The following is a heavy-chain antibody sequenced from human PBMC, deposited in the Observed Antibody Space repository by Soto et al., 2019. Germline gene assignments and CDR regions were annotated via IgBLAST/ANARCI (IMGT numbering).Heavy chain of an antibody. CDR2: IIPLLGTG. CDR3: AREKIDAAVPGGVDF. V-gene: IGHV1-69*01. Sequence: QVQLVQSGAEVKKPGSSVKVSCKTSGGTFSTYAITWLRQAPGQGLEWMGGIIPLLGTGSYAQKFQDRVTITADESTSTAYMELSSLSSDDTAVYYCAREKIDAAVPGGVDFWGQGTQVTVSS. J-gene: IGHJ4*02. CDR1: GGTFSTYA. D-gene: IGHD3-16*01.